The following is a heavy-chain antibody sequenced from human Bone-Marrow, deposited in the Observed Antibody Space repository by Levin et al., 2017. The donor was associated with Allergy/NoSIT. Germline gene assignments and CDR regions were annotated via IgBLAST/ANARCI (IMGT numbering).Heavy chain of an antibody. Sequence: SQTLSLTCNVSDASFNDYYWGWLRQPPGKGLEWIGSVFHSGNTNSNPSLKSRVTISVDTSKNQFSLKLTSVTAADTAVYYCARDLGIMEGFFDLWGRGTLVTVSS. V-gene: IGHV4-59*01. CDR1: DASFNDYY. D-gene: IGHD1-1*01. CDR3: ARDLGIMEGFFDL. CDR2: VFHSGNT. J-gene: IGHJ2*01.